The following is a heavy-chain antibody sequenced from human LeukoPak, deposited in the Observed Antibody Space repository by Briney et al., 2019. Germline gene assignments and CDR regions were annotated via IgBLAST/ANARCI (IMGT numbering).Heavy chain of an antibody. CDR1: GFTFSSYG. V-gene: IGHV3-30*18. Sequence: GGSLRLSCAASGFTFSSYGVHWVRQAPAKGLEWVAVISYDGSNKYYADSVKGRFTISRDNSKNTLYLQMNSLRAEDTAVYYCAKERRGVRTDYWGQGTLVTVSS. CDR3: AKERRGVRTDY. CDR2: ISYDGSNK. J-gene: IGHJ4*02.